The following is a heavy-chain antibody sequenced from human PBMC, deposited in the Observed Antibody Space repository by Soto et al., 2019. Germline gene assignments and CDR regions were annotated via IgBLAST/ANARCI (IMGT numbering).Heavy chain of an antibody. Sequence: GGSLRLSCAASGFTFSSYGMHWVRQAPGKGLEWVAVISYDGSNKYYADSVKGRFTISRDNSKNTPYLQRNSLRAEDTAVYYCAKDRRGYCSSTSCYRGFDPWGQGTLVTVSS. CDR1: GFTFSSYG. CDR2: ISYDGSNK. J-gene: IGHJ5*02. CDR3: AKDRRGYCSSTSCYRGFDP. V-gene: IGHV3-30*18. D-gene: IGHD2-2*02.